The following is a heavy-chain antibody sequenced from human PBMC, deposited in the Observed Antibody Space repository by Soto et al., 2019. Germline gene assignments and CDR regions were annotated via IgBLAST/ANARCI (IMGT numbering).Heavy chain of an antibody. CDR3: ARGVGSGSYYNQYNWFDP. CDR2: INVYNGNT. D-gene: IGHD3-10*01. Sequence: QVQLVQSGGEVKKPGASVKVSCKASGYTFTNYGISWVRQAPGQGLEWMGWINVYNGNTKYAQNVQGRVTMTTDTSTSTAYMELRSQRSDDTAVYYCARGVGSGSYYNQYNWFDPWGQGTLVTVS. CDR1: GYTFTNYG. J-gene: IGHJ5*02. V-gene: IGHV1-18*01.